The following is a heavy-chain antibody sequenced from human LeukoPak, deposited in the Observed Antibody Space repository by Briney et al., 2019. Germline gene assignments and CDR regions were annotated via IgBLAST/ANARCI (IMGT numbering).Heavy chain of an antibody. D-gene: IGHD3-10*01. CDR3: AREYGSGSYYDY. Sequence: SVKVSCKASGGTFSSYAISWVRQAPGQGLEWMGGIIPVFGTANYAQKFQGRVTITADESTSTAYMELSSLRSEDTAVYYCAREYGSGSYYDYWGQGTLVTVSS. CDR1: GGTFSSYA. J-gene: IGHJ4*02. V-gene: IGHV1-69*01. CDR2: IIPVFGTA.